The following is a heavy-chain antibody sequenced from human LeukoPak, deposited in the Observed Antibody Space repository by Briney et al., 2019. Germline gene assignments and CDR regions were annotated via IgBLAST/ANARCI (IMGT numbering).Heavy chain of an antibody. Sequence: GGSLTLSCAVSGLNFKFYAMSWVRQAPGKGLEWVSGISGRGDSADYADSVKGRFTISRDNSKNTVYLQMNSLRAEDTAVYYCAKGAEEGVVITAVYYYYMDVWGKGTTVTVSS. CDR1: GLNFKFYA. CDR3: AKGAEEGVVITAVYYYYMDV. V-gene: IGHV3-23*01. J-gene: IGHJ6*03. CDR2: ISGRGDSA. D-gene: IGHD3-22*01.